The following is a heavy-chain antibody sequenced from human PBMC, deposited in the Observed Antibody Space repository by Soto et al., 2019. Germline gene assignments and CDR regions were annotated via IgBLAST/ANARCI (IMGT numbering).Heavy chain of an antibody. V-gene: IGHV4-31*03. CDR1: GGSISSGGYY. D-gene: IGHD3-22*01. CDR2: IYYSGST. J-gene: IGHJ4*02. CDR3: ARGGYHDRSRYPSQNFDY. Sequence: SETLSLTCTVSGGSISSGGYYWSWIRQHPGKGLEWIGYIYYSGSTYYNPSLKSRVTISVDTSKNQFSLKLSSVTAADTAVYYCARGGYHDRSRYPSQNFDYWGQGNLVTVSS.